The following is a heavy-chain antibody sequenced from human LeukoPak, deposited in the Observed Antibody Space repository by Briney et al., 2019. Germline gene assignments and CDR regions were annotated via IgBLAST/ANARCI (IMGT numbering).Heavy chain of an antibody. CDR3: ASSHYYDSSGYYLAYYFDY. D-gene: IGHD3-22*01. J-gene: IGHJ4*02. CDR1: GYTFTGYY. Sequence: GASVKVSCKASGYTFTGYYMHWVRQAPGQGLEWMGRINPNSGGTNYAQKFQGRVTMTRDTSISTAYTELSRLRSDDTAVYYCASSHYYDSSGYYLAYYFDYWGQGTLVTVSS. CDR2: INPNSGGT. V-gene: IGHV1-2*06.